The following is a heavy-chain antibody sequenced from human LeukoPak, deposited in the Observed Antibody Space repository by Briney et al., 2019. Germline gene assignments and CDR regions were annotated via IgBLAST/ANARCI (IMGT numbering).Heavy chain of an antibody. J-gene: IGHJ4*02. V-gene: IGHV3-23*01. CDR3: AKGEEVTPTTYYFDY. CDR2: ISGSGGST. CDR1: AFTFSSYA. D-gene: IGHD1-7*01. Sequence: PGGSLRLSCAASAFTFSSYAMSWVRQAQGKGLEWVSAISGSGGSTYYADSVKGRFTISRDNSKNTLYLQMNSLRAEDTAVYYCAKGEEVTPTTYYFDYWGQGTLVTVSS.